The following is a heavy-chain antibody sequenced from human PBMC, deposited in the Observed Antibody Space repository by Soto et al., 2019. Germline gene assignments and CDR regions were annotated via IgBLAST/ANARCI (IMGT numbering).Heavy chain of an antibody. CDR3: ARDSLFGVVILDY. Sequence: GGSLRLSCAASGFTFSSYWMSWVRQAPGKGLEWVADIKQDGSEKYYVDSVKGRFTISRDNAKNSLYLQMNSLRAEDTAVYYCARDSLFGVVILDYWGQGTLVTVSS. V-gene: IGHV3-7*03. D-gene: IGHD3-3*01. CDR1: GFTFSSYW. J-gene: IGHJ4*02. CDR2: IKQDGSEK.